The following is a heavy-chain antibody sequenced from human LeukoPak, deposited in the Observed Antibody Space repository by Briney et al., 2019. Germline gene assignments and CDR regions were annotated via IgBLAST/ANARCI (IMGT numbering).Heavy chain of an antibody. CDR1: GGSISSGSYY. Sequence: PSRTLSLTCTVSGGSISSGSYYWSWIRQPAGKGLEWIGRIYTSGSTNYNPSLKSRVTISVDTSKNQFSLKLSSVTAADTAVYYCARLTGRAAAGFDPWGQGTLVTVSS. J-gene: IGHJ5*02. CDR2: IYTSGST. V-gene: IGHV4-61*02. D-gene: IGHD6-13*01. CDR3: ARLTGRAAAGFDP.